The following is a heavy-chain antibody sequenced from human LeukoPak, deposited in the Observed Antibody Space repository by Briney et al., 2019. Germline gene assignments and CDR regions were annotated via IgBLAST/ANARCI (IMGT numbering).Heavy chain of an antibody. CDR3: ARQTLEYDFWSGYILALFDY. V-gene: IGHV3-30-3*01. J-gene: IGHJ4*02. D-gene: IGHD3-3*01. Sequence: PGGSLRLSCAASGFTFSSYAMHWVRQAPGKGLEWVAVISYDGSNKYYADSVKGRFTISRDNSKNTLYLQMNSLRAEDTAVYYCARQTLEYDFWSGYILALFDYWGQGTLVTVSS. CDR1: GFTFSSYA. CDR2: ISYDGSNK.